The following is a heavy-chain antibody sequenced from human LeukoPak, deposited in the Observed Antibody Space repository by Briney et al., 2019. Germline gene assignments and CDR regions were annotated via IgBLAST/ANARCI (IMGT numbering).Heavy chain of an antibody. J-gene: IGHJ4*02. CDR1: GFTFSSYS. V-gene: IGHV3-15*01. CDR3: RLAAAGPAY. D-gene: IGHD6-13*01. CDR2: IKSKTDGGTT. Sequence: SGGSLRLSCAASGFTFSSYSMNWVRQAPGKGLEWVGRIKSKTDGGTTDYAEPVKGRFTVSRDDSKNTLYLQTNTLKTEDTAVYYCRLAAAGPAYWGQGTLVTVSS.